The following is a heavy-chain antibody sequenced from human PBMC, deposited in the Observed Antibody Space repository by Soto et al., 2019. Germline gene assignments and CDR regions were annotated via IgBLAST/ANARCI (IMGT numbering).Heavy chain of an antibody. V-gene: IGHV1-18*01. J-gene: IGHJ5*02. CDR3: ARDYYDSSGYSNWFDP. D-gene: IGHD3-22*01. CDR1: GYTFTSNG. Sequence: ASVKVTWEASGYTFTSNGSSWGGQAPGHGLEWMGWISAYNGNTNYAQKLQGRVTMTTDTSTSTAYMELRSLRSDDTAVYYCARDYYDSSGYSNWFDPWGQGTLVTVSS. CDR2: ISAYNGNT.